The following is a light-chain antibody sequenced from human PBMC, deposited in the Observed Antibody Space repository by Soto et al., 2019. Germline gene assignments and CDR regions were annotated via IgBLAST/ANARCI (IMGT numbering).Light chain of an antibody. J-gene: IGLJ3*02. CDR3: CSTAGSYSSVL. Sequence: QSALTQPRSVSGSPGQPVTISCAGTTSDIGAFDYVSWYQQLPGKAPKLIIYNVSKRPSGVPSRFSGSKSDTTASLSISGVQAEDEADYYCCSTAGSYSSVLFGGGTKLTVL. CDR2: NVS. CDR1: TSDIGAFDY. V-gene: IGLV2-11*01.